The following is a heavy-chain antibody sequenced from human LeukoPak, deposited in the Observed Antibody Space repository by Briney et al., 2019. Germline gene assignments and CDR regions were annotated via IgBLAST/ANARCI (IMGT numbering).Heavy chain of an antibody. Sequence: SETLSLTCAVYGGSFSGYYWSWIRQPPGKGLEWIGEINHSGSTNYNPPLKSRVTISVDTSKNQFSLKLSSVTAADTAVYYCARRTLVYYYDSSGYYTHFDYWGQGTLVTVSS. D-gene: IGHD3-22*01. CDR2: INHSGST. CDR3: ARRTLVYYYDSSGYYTHFDY. CDR1: GGSFSGYY. V-gene: IGHV4-34*01. J-gene: IGHJ4*02.